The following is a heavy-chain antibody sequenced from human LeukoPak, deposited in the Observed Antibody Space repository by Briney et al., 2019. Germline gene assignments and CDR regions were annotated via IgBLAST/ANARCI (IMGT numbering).Heavy chain of an antibody. V-gene: IGHV4-59*08. J-gene: IGHJ4*02. CDR1: GGSISSFY. D-gene: IGHD2-8*02. Sequence: SETLSLTCTVSGGSISSFYWTWIRQPPGKGLEWIGYIYYNGNTNYNPSLKSRVTISVDTSKNQFSLKLSSVTAADTAVYYCARDRYCTAGRGYVDYWGQGTLVTVSS. CDR3: ARDRYCTAGRGYVDY. CDR2: IYYNGNT.